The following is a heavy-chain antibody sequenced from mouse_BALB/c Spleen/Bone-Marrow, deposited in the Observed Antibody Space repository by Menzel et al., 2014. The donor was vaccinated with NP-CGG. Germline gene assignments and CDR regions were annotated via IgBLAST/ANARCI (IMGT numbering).Heavy chain of an antibody. V-gene: IGHV5-6*01. Sequence: EVQLVESGGDLVKPGGSLKLSCAASGFTFSSYGMSWVRQTPDKRLEWAATISSGGSYTYYPDSVKGRFTISRDNAENTLYLQMSSLKSEDTAMYYCARQTYYDYDGYFDYWGQGTTLTVSS. CDR3: ARQTYYDYDGYFDY. J-gene: IGHJ2*01. D-gene: IGHD2-4*01. CDR1: GFTFSSYG. CDR2: ISSGGSYT.